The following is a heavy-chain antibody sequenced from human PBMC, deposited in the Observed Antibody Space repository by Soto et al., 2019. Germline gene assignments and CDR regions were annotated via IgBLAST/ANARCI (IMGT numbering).Heavy chain of an antibody. CDR3: ASWLKGPDIGNYYYGMDV. V-gene: IGHV1-69*14. CDR1: GGAFSDYA. Sequence: QVQLVQSGAEVKKPGSSVKVSCKASGGAFSDYAFSWVRQAPGQGLEWLGGIMPIFRAPDYAQKFQGRVTIPAATXTXTXXMEMNSLRSEDTAVYYCASWLKGPDIGNYYYGMDVWGQGTTVTVS. D-gene: IGHD2-15*01. J-gene: IGHJ6*02. CDR2: IMPIFRAP.